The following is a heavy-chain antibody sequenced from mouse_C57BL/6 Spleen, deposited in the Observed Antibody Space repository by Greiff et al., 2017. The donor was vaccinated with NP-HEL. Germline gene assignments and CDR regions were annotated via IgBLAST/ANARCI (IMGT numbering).Heavy chain of an antibody. CDR1: GFTFSSYA. CDR2: ISDGGSYT. Sequence: EVQGVESGGGLVKPGGSLKLSCAASGFTFSSYAMSWVRQTPEKGLEWVATISDGGSYTYYPDNVQVRFTISRDNAKNNLYLQMSHLKYEDTARYYCARDRMYYYGSSYWYGDVWGTGTTVTVSS. D-gene: IGHD1-1*01. CDR3: ARDRMYYYGSSYWYGDV. J-gene: IGHJ1*03. V-gene: IGHV5-4*01.